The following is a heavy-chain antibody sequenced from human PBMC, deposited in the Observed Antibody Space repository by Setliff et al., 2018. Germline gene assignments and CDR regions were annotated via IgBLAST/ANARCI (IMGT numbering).Heavy chain of an antibody. D-gene: IGHD2-8*01. CDR2: ISPGNGNT. Sequence: ASVKVSCKASGYSFTSYTIHWARQAPGQGLEWMGWISPGNGNTAYSQKIQDRVTITRDTSASTAYMELSSLRSEDTAVYYCARIGFGYYSTSGAWYFDIWGQGTLVTVSS. V-gene: IGHV1-3*01. CDR1: GYSFTSYT. J-gene: IGHJ4*02. CDR3: ARIGFGYYSTSGAWYFDI.